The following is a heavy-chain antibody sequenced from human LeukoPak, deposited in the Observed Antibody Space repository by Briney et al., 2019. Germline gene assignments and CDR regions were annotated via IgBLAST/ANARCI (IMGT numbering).Heavy chain of an antibody. Sequence: ETLSLTCTVSGGSISSSSYNWGWIRQSPGKGLEWVGSIYYSGSTDYNPPLKNRVTISADTSKNQFSLKLTSVTAADTAVYYCARSPASGWKVFDYWGQGTLVTVSS. CDR3: ARSPASGWKVFDY. CDR1: GGSISSSSYN. CDR2: IYYSGST. V-gene: IGHV4-39*01. D-gene: IGHD6-19*01. J-gene: IGHJ4*02.